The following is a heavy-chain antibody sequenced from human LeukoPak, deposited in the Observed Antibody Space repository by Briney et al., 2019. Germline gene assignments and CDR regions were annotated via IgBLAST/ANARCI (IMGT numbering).Heavy chain of an antibody. V-gene: IGHV4-34*01. CDR3: ARLGVVIAPYYYYYMDV. D-gene: IGHD3-3*01. CDR2: INHSGST. J-gene: IGHJ6*03. Sequence: SETLSLTCAVYGGSFSGYYWSWIRQPPGKGLEWIGEINHSGSTNYNPSLKSRVTMSVDTSKNQFSLKLSSVTAADTAVYYCARLGVVIAPYYYYYMDVWGKGTTVTVSS. CDR1: GGSFSGYY.